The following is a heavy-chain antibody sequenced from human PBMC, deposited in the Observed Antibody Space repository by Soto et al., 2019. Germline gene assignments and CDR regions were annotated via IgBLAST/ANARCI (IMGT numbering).Heavy chain of an antibody. V-gene: IGHV4-34*01. Sequence: QVQLQQWGAGLLKPSETLSLTCAVYGGSFSGYYWSWIRQPPGKGLEWIGEINHSGSTNYNPSLKSRVTISVDTSKNQFSLKLSSVTAADTAVYYCASEADYEFDYWGQGTLVTVSS. J-gene: IGHJ4*02. D-gene: IGHD4-17*01. CDR2: INHSGST. CDR1: GGSFSGYY. CDR3: ASEADYEFDY.